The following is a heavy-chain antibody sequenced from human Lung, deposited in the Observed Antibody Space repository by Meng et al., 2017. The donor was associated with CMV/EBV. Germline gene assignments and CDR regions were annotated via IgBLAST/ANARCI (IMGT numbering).Heavy chain of an antibody. CDR2: IKEDGSEK. CDR1: GLRFSRFW. CDR3: RDGHYSGR. V-gene: IGHV3-7*02. Sequence: LVGSGGGCVQPGGSLRPFCKVPGLRFSRFWMSWVRQAPGKELEWVANIKEDGSEKYYVDSVKGRFTISRDNAKNSLYLQMNSLRVEDTAVYYCRDGHYSGRWGQGTLVTVSS. D-gene: IGHD2-8*01. J-gene: IGHJ4*02.